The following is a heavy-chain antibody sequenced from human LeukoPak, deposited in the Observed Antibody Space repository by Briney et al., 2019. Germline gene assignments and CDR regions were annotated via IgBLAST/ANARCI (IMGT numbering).Heavy chain of an antibody. J-gene: IGHJ4*02. D-gene: IGHD6-19*01. CDR1: GYSISSGYY. CDR2: IYHSEST. Sequence: PSETLSLTCAVSGYSISSGYYWGWIRQPPGKGLEGIGSIYHSESTYYNPSLKSRVTISVDTSKNQFSLKLSSVTAADTAVYYCARSQTHSSGWDFDFWGQGTLVTVSS. V-gene: IGHV4-38-2*01. CDR3: ARSQTHSSGWDFDF.